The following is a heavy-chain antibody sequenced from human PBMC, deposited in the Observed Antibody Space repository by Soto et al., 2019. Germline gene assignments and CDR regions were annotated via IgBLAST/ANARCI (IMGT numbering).Heavy chain of an antibody. Sequence: GGSLRLSCAASGFTFSSYAMHWVRQAPGKGLEWVAVISYDGSNKYYADSVKGRFTISRDNSKNTLYLQMNSLRAEDTAVYYCARCSLNGSGSYRPKSGGFDPWGQGTLVTVSS. D-gene: IGHD3-10*01. CDR1: GFTFSSYA. V-gene: IGHV3-30-3*01. CDR3: ARCSLNGSGSYRPKSGGFDP. CDR2: ISYDGSNK. J-gene: IGHJ5*02.